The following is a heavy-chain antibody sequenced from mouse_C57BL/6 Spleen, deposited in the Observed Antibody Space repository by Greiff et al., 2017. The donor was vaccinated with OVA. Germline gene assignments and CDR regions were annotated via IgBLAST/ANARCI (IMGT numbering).Heavy chain of an antibody. Sequence: VQLQQSGPELVKPGASVKISCKASGYSFTGYYMNWVKQSPEKSLEWIGEINPSTGGTTYNQKFKAKATLTVDKSSSTAYMQLKSLTSGDSAVYYCARQLRLYAMDYWGQGTSVTVSS. D-gene: IGHD3-2*02. CDR2: INPSTGGT. CDR3: ARQLRLYAMDY. V-gene: IGHV1-42*01. J-gene: IGHJ4*01. CDR1: GYSFTGYY.